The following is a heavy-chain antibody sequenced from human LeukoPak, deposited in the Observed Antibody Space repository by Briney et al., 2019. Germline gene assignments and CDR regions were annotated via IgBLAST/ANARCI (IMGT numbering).Heavy chain of an antibody. Sequence: PSETLCLTCNVSGVSITSYYWSWIRQPPGKGLEWIGYTFVSGSTEYNPSLKSRVTMSVDTSKNQFSLKLSSVTASDTAIYYCARTLSGSYRDWYFDLWGRGTMVTVSS. D-gene: IGHD1-26*01. J-gene: IGHJ2*01. CDR2: TFVSGST. CDR1: GVSITSYY. V-gene: IGHV4-59*08. CDR3: ARTLSGSYRDWYFDL.